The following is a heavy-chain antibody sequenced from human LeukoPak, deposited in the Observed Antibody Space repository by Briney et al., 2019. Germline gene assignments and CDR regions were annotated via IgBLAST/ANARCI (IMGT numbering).Heavy chain of an antibody. CDR3: ARGRDGNPFNDAFDI. D-gene: IGHD4-23*01. J-gene: IGHJ3*02. Sequence: SETLSLTCSVSGGSISSDYWSWIRQPAGKGLEWIGRIYISGSTTYNPSLKSRVTMSVDTSKSQFSLKLRSVTAADTAVYYFARGRDGNPFNDAFDIWGQGTMVTVSS. CDR2: IYISGST. V-gene: IGHV4-4*07. CDR1: GGSISSDY.